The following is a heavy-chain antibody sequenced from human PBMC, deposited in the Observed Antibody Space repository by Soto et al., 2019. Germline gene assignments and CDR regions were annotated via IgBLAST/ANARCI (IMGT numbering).Heavy chain of an antibody. CDR3: ARQGVTIFGVVIHYFDY. V-gene: IGHV4-39*01. Sequence: SETLSLTCTVSGGSISSSSYYWGWIRQPPGKGLEWIGSIYYSGSTYYNPSLKSRVTISVDTSKNQFSLKLSSVTAADTAVYYCARQGVTIFGVVIHYFDYWGQGTLVTVSS. CDR2: IYYSGST. D-gene: IGHD3-3*01. J-gene: IGHJ4*02. CDR1: GGSISSSSYY.